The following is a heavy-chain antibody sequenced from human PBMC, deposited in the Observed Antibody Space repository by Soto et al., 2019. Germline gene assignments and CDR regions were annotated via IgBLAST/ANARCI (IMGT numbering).Heavy chain of an antibody. CDR3: SCYARDY. CDR1: GGSSSDFY. Sequence: QVQLQQWGAGLLKPSETLSLTCAVYGGSSSDFYWRWIRQSPGKGLEWLGEINYSGNTNYNPSLKSRITISVDTSKKELYLKLTSVTAADTAIYYCSCYARDYWGQGTLVTVSS. V-gene: IGHV4-34*01. CDR2: INYSGNT. J-gene: IGHJ4*02. D-gene: IGHD2-15*01.